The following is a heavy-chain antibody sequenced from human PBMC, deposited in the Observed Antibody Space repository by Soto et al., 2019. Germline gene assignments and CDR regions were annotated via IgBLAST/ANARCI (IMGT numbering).Heavy chain of an antibody. V-gene: IGHV1-24*01. J-gene: IGHJ6*02. CDR1: GYTLTELS. CDR3: ATEAGWELPRGVYYYGMDV. CDR2: FDPEDGET. Sequence: ASVKVSCKVSGYTLTELSMHWVRQAPGKGLEWMGGFDPEDGETIYAQKFQGRVTMTEDTSTDTAYMELSSLRSEDTAVYYCATEAGWELPRGVYYYGMDVWGQGTTVTVSS. D-gene: IGHD1-26*01.